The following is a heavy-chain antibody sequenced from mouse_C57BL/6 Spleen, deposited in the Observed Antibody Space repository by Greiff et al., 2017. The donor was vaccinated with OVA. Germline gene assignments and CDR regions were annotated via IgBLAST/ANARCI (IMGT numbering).Heavy chain of an antibody. CDR2: IRSKSNNYAT. CDR1: GFSFNTYA. Sequence: EVQLVESGGGLVQPKGSLKLPCAASGFSFNTYAMNWVRQAPGKGLEWVARIRSKSNNYATYYADSVKDRFTISKDDSESMLYLQMSNMTTEDTAMYYCVRHQRGDYIDYWGQGTTLTVSS. V-gene: IGHV10-1*01. CDR3: VRHQRGDYIDY. J-gene: IGHJ2*01.